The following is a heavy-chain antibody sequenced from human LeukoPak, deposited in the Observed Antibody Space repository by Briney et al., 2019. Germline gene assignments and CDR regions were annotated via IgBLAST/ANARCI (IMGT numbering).Heavy chain of an antibody. D-gene: IGHD2-2*01. J-gene: IGHJ4*02. CDR2: IRYDGSNK. CDR1: GFTFSSYG. CDR3: AKDSMVYRSSTSCYPDY. V-gene: IGHV3-30*02. Sequence: GGSLRLSCAASGFTFSSYGMHWVRQAPGKGLEWVAFIRYDGSNKYCADSVKGRFTISRDNSKNTLYLQMNSLRAEDTAVYYCAKDSMVYRSSTSCYPDYWGQGTLVTVSS.